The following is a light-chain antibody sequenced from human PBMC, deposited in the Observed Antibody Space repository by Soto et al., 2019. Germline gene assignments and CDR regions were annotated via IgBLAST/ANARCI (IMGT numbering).Light chain of an antibody. J-gene: IGLJ3*02. CDR2: STN. V-gene: IGLV8-61*01. Sequence: QTVVTQEPSFSVSPGGTVTLTCGLSSGSVSTSNYPTWYQQTPGQAPRALIYSTNTRSSGVPDRFSGSILGNKAALTITGAQADDESDYYCVLYMGGGISVFGGGTKLTVL. CDR1: SGSVSTSNY. CDR3: VLYMGGGISV.